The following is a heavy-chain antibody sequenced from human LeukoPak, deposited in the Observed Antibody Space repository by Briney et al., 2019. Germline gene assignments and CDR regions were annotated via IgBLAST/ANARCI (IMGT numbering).Heavy chain of an antibody. D-gene: IGHD6-19*01. J-gene: IGHJ5*02. CDR1: GFTFSSYW. Sequence: GGSLRLSCAASGFTFSSYWMHWVRQAPGKGLVWVSRINSDGSSTSYADSVKGRFTISGDNAKNTLYLQMNSLRAEDTAVYYCARDPSSGWYWFDPWGQGTLVTVSS. CDR3: ARDPSSGWYWFDP. V-gene: IGHV3-74*01. CDR2: INSDGSST.